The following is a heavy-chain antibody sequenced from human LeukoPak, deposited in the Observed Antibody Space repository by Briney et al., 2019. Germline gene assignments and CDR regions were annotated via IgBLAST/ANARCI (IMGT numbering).Heavy chain of an antibody. CDR1: GGSISSSSYY. J-gene: IGHJ4*02. D-gene: IGHD5-24*01. CDR3: ARHRFGSRDGDNYLDY. Sequence: PSETLSLTCTVSGGSISSSSYYWGWIRQPPGKGLEWIGSIYYSGSTYYNPSLKSRVTISVDTSKNQFSLKLSSVTAADTAVYYCARHRFGSRDGDNYLDYWGQGTLVTVSS. CDR2: IYYSGST. V-gene: IGHV4-39*01.